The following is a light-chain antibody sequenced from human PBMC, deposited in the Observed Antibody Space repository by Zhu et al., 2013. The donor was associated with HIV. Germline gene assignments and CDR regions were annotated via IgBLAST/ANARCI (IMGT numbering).Light chain of an antibody. Sequence: EIVLTQSPGTLSLSPGERATLSCRASQSVSSSSLAWYQQKPGQAPRLLIYGASSRATGIPDRFSGSGSGTDFTLTISRLEPQDFAVYYCQQYNDWPFTFGLGPKWISN. J-gene: IGKJ3*01. CDR3: QQYNDWPFT. CDR2: GAS. V-gene: IGKV3-20*01. CDR1: QSVSSSS.